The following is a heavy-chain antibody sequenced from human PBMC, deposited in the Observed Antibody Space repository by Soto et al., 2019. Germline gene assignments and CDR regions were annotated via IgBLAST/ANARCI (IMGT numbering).Heavy chain of an antibody. Sequence: GGSLRLSCAASGFTFSSYSMNWVRQAPGKGLEWVSSISSSSSYIYYADSVKGRFTISRDNAKNSLYLQMNSLRAEDTAVYYSARDSPGARELKYYYYGMDIWGQGTPVTVSS. CDR3: ARDSPGARELKYYYYGMDI. J-gene: IGHJ6*02. CDR1: GFTFSSYS. D-gene: IGHD1-7*01. V-gene: IGHV3-21*01. CDR2: ISSSSSYI.